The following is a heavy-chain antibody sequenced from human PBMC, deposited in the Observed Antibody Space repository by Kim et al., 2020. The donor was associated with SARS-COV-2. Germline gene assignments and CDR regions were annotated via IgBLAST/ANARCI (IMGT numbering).Heavy chain of an antibody. J-gene: IGHJ3*01. V-gene: IGHV4-59*08. CDR2: IHYSGSA. CDR3: ARRPYNFYGSGSFLDAFDL. Sequence: SETLSLTCSVSGGSINNYYWSWIRQSPGKGLEWIGYIHYSGSATYSPSLKSRVSISVDASENQFFLKLSSVTAADTAVYYCARRPYNFYGSGSFLDAFDLWGQGTMVSVSS. D-gene: IGHD3-10*01. CDR1: GGSINNYY.